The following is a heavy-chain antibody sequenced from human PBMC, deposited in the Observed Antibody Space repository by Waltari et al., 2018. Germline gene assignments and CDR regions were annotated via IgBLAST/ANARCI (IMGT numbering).Heavy chain of an antibody. D-gene: IGHD3-22*01. CDR2: IYPGASDT. CDR3: ARQVYDSSGYYSPLFYGMDV. V-gene: IGHV5-51*01. J-gene: IGHJ6*02. CDR1: GYSFTSYW. Sequence: EVQLVQSGAEVKKPGESLKISCKGSGYSFTSYWIGWVRQMPGKGLEWMGIIYPGASDTRYSPSFQGQGTMSADKSISTAYLQWSSLKASDTAMYYCARQVYDSSGYYSPLFYGMDVWGQGTTVTVSS.